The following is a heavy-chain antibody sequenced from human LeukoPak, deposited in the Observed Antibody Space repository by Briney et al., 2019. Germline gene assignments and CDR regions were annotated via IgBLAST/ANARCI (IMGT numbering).Heavy chain of an antibody. CDR2: INPSGGST. J-gene: IGHJ5*02. Sequence: ASVKVSCKASGYTFTRYYMNWVRQAPGQGLEWMGIINPSGGSTNYAQKFQGRVTMTRDTSTSTINMEVSSLRSEDTAVYYCATSFRAVNWFDPWGQGTLVTVSS. V-gene: IGHV1-46*01. CDR1: GYTFTRYY. CDR3: ATSFRAVNWFDP. D-gene: IGHD3-10*01.